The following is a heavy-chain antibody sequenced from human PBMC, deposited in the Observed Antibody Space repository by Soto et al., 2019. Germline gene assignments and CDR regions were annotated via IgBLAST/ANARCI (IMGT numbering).Heavy chain of an antibody. J-gene: IGHJ4*02. V-gene: IGHV3-30*18. CDR1: GFTFSSYG. CDR3: AKDHWLVRSYFDY. D-gene: IGHD6-19*01. Sequence: QVQLVESGGGVVQPGRSLRLSCAASGFTFSSYGMHWVRQTPGKGLEWVAVISYDGSKKYYADSVKGRFTISRDNSKNTLYLQMNSLRAEDTAVYYCAKDHWLVRSYFDYWGQGTLVTVSS. CDR2: ISYDGSKK.